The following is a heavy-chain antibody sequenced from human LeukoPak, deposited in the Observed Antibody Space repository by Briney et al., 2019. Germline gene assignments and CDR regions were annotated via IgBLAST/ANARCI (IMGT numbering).Heavy chain of an antibody. Sequence: SETLSLTCTVSDGAIGSSSYYWGWIRQPPGRGLEWIGSITYSGSTYYNPSLKSRVTISLDTSKNQFSLKMSSVTAADTAVYYCARGGYAARQGFDYWGQGTLVTVSS. CDR3: ARGGYAARQGFDY. J-gene: IGHJ4*02. CDR2: ITYSGST. V-gene: IGHV4-39*07. D-gene: IGHD5-12*01. CDR1: DGAIGSSSYY.